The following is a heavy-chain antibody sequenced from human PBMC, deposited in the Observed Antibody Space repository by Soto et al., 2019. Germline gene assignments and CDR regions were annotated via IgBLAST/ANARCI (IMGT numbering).Heavy chain of an antibody. Sequence: PGGSLRLSCAASGFTFSSYSMNWVRQAPGKGLEWVSYISSSSSTIYYADSVKGRFTISRDNAKNSLYRQMNSLRAEDTAVYYCARDKGRSPLDYWGQGTLVTVSS. CDR1: GFTFSSYS. CDR3: ARDKGRSPLDY. J-gene: IGHJ4*02. CDR2: ISSSSSTI. D-gene: IGHD2-15*01. V-gene: IGHV3-48*01.